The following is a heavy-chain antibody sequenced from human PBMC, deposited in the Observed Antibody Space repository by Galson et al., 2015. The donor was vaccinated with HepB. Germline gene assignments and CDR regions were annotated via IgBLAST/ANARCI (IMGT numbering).Heavy chain of an antibody. J-gene: IGHJ1*01. CDR1: GFTFSSYG. Sequence: SLRLSCAASGFTFSSYGIHWVRQAPGKGLEWVAVISYDGSKKYYADSVKGRFTISRDNSKNTLYLQMNSLRAEDTAVYYCAMKGDFQHWGQGTLVTVSS. CDR2: ISYDGSKK. CDR3: AMKGDFQH. V-gene: IGHV3-30*03.